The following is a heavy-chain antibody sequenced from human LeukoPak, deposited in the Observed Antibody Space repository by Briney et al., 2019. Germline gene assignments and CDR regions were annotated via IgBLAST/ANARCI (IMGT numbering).Heavy chain of an antibody. J-gene: IGHJ5*02. CDR2: ISGSGGNT. CDR1: GFTFSSYA. D-gene: IGHD1-26*01. Sequence: SGGSLRLSCAASGFTFSSYAMSWVRQAPGKGLEWVSAISGSGGNTYYADSVKGRFTISRDNSKNTLYLQMNSLRAEDTAVYYCAKDVVSGSYYWFDPWGQGTLVTVSS. V-gene: IGHV3-23*01. CDR3: AKDVVSGSYYWFDP.